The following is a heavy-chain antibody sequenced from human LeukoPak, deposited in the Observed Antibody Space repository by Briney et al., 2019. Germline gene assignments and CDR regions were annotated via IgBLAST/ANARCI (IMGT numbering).Heavy chain of an antibody. D-gene: IGHD2-2*02. CDR3: ASRREYCSSTSCYTGVYAFDI. CDR1: GYTFTSYG. CDR2: ISAYNGNT. Sequence: ASVKVSCKVSGYTFTSYGISWVRQAPGQGLEWMGWISAYNGNTNYAQKLQGRVTMTTDTSTSTAYMELRSLRSDDTAVYYCASRREYCSSTSCYTGVYAFDIWGQGTMVTVSS. J-gene: IGHJ3*02. V-gene: IGHV1-18*01.